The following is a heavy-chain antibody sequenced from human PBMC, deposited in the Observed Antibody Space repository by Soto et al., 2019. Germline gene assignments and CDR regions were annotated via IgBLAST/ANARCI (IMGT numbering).Heavy chain of an antibody. J-gene: IGHJ6*02. CDR1: GYTFTSYG. D-gene: IGHD3-10*01. CDR3: ARDHYEYSGSYYNYYGMDV. CDR2: ISAYNGNT. Sequence: ASVKVSCKASGYTFTSYGISWVRQAPGQGLEWMGWISAYNGNTNYAQKLQGRVTMTTDTSTSTAYMELRSLRSDDTAVYYCARDHYEYSGSYYNYYGMDVWGQGTTVTVSS. V-gene: IGHV1-18*01.